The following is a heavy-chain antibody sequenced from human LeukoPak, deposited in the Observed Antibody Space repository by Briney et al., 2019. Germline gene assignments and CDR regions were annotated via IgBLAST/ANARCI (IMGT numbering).Heavy chain of an antibody. CDR1: GFTFSTYS. V-gene: IGHV3-48*01. CDR3: ARDFDY. J-gene: IGHJ4*02. Sequence: GGSLRLSCAASGFTFSTYSMNWVRQAPGKGLEWVSYISSSSSTIYYADSVKGRFTISRDNAKNSLYLQLNSLRAEDTAVYYCARDFDYWGQGTLVTVSS. CDR2: ISSSSSTI.